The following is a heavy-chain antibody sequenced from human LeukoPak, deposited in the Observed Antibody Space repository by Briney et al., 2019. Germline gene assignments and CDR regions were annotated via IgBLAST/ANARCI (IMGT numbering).Heavy chain of an antibody. CDR2: IDKHGNGK. Sequence: GGSLRLSCVASGFTFSISGVTWIRQAPGKGLEWVANIDKHGNGKYYVDSVKGRFAISRDYATNSVFLQMNSLRAEDTSVYCCARDAGWGYYDLWGQGTPVTVSS. CDR1: GFTFSISG. V-gene: IGHV3-7*01. CDR3: ARDAGWGYYDL. J-gene: IGHJ4*02. D-gene: IGHD1-26*01.